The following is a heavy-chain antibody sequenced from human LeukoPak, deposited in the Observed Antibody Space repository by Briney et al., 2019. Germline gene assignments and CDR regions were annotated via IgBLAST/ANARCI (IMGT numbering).Heavy chain of an antibody. Sequence: PSETLSLTCTVSHVSISTYYWSWIRQPPGKGLEWMGYIHYSGSTNYNPSLKSRVTISVDTSKNQFSLRLSSVTAADTAVYYCAREPVDYGDYDFDYWGQGTLVTVSS. V-gene: IGHV4-59*12. CDR1: HVSISTYY. CDR3: AREPVDYGDYDFDY. D-gene: IGHD4-17*01. J-gene: IGHJ4*02. CDR2: IHYSGST.